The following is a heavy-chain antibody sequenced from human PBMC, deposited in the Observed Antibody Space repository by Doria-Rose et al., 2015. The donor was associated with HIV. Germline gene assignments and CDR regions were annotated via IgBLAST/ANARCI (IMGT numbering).Heavy chain of an antibody. CDR2: IYSSGST. V-gene: IGHV4-4*09. D-gene: IGHD3-10*01. Sequence: KPAETLSLTCTVSGGSISSYYWNWIRQPPGKGLEWIGYIYSSGSTHYNSSLKSRVTISIDTPKNQFSLKLSSVTAADTAVYYCARFRPSRGIYYSLDVWGKGTTVTVSS. CDR1: GGSISSYY. CDR3: ARFRPSRGIYYSLDV. J-gene: IGHJ6*03.